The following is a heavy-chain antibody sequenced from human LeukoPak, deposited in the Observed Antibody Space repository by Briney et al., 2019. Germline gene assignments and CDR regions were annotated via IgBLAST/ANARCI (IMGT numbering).Heavy chain of an antibody. V-gene: IGHV1-8*01. D-gene: IGHD1/OR15-1a*01. CDR3: ARERTVKSFDI. J-gene: IGHJ3*02. Sequence: ASVKVSCKASGYTFATYDINWLRQVAGQGLEWMGWVNPNSGKTGYAQKFQDRVTMTSNSSKNTAYVELSSLTSEDTAVYYCARERTVKSFDIWGQGTMVTVSS. CDR1: GYTFATYD. CDR2: VNPNSGKT.